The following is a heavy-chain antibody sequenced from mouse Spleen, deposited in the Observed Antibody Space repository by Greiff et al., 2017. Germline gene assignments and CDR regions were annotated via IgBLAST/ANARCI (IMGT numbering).Heavy chain of an antibody. CDR2: ISYDGSN. J-gene: IGHJ2*01. V-gene: IGHV3-6*01. CDR1: GYSITSGYY. CDR3: ARAPTVLYFDY. Sequence: ESGPGLVKPSQSLSLTCSVTGYSITSGYYWNWIRQFPGNKLEWMGYISYDGSNNYNPSLKNRISITRDTSKNQFFLKLNSVTTEDTATYYCARAPTVLYFDYWGQGTTLTVSS.